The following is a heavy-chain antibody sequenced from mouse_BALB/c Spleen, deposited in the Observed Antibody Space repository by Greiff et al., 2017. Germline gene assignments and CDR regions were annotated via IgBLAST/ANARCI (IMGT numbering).Heavy chain of an antibody. CDR2: IDPSDSYT. J-gene: IGHJ2*01. D-gene: IGHD2-3*01. CDR3: ARSGGWSYYFDY. Sequence: QVQLQHPGAELVKPGASVKLSCKASGYTFTSYWMHWVKQRPGQGLEWIGEIDPSDSYTNYNQKFKGKSTLTVDKSSSTAYMQLSSLTSEDSAVYYCARSGGWSYYFDYWGQGTTLTVSS. CDR1: GYTFTSYW. V-gene: IGHV1-69*01.